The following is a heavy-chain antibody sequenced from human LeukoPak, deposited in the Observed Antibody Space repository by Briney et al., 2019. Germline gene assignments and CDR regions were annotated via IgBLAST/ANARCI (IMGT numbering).Heavy chain of an antibody. CDR2: ISYDGSNK. D-gene: IGHD2-2*01. V-gene: IGHV3-30-3*01. CDR3: ARGGLGYCSSTSCYAKDY. Sequence: GGSLRLSCAASGFTFSSYAMHWVRQAPGKGLEWVAVISYDGSNKYYADSVKGRFTISRDNSKNTLYLQMNSLRAEDTAVYYCARGGLGYCSSTSCYAKDYWGQGTLVTVSS. J-gene: IGHJ4*02. CDR1: GFTFSSYA.